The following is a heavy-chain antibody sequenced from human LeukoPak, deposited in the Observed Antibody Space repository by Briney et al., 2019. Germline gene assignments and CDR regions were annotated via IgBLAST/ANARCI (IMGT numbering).Heavy chain of an antibody. V-gene: IGHV4-59*01. J-gene: IGHJ4*02. CDR2: IYYSGST. D-gene: IGHD3-10*01. Sequence: SETLSLTCTVSGGSISSYYWSWIRQPPGKGLEWIGYIYYSGSTNYNPSLKSRVTISVDTSKNQFSLKLSSVTAADTAVYYCARGDELFDYWGQGTLVTVSS. CDR3: ARGDELFDY. CDR1: GGSISSYY.